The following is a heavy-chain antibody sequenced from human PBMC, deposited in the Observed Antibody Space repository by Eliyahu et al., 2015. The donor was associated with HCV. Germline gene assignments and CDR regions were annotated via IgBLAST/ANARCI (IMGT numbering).Heavy chain of an antibody. CDR3: ASAPWHYYYYGMDV. J-gene: IGHJ6*02. D-gene: IGHD5-24*01. CDR2: INHSGST. Sequence: QVQLQQWGAGLLKPSETLSLTCAVXGXSXSGYYWSWIRQPPGKXLKWIGXINHSGSTXYNPSLKXRVTISVDTSKNQFSLKLSSVTAADTAVYYCASAPWHYYYYGMDVWGQGTTVTVSS. CDR1: GXSXSGYY. V-gene: IGHV4-34*01.